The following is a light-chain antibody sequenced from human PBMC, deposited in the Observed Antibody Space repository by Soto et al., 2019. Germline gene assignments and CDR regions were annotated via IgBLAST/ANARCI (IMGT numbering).Light chain of an antibody. CDR1: QSVLHTSNNKNY. J-gene: IGKJ1*01. CDR2: WAS. V-gene: IGKV4-1*01. CDR3: QQYYSAPWT. Sequence: DMVMTQSPDSLPVSLGDTATINSKSSQSVLHTSNNKNYLAWFQQKPGQPPRLLIYWASTRGSGVPDRFSGSGSGSDFTLTISSLQAEDVAVYSCQQYYSAPWTFGQGTKVDIK.